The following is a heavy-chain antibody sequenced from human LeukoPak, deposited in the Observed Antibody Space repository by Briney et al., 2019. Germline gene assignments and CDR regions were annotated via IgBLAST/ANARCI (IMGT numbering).Heavy chain of an antibody. CDR2: IKQDGSKK. D-gene: IGHD2-8*01. Sequence: GGSLRLSCAASGFTFSSYWMTWVRQAPGKGLEWVANIKQDGSKKNYVDSVKGRFTISRDNAKNSLYLQMNSLRDEDTAVYYCARAWGYCTNGVCRTDAFDIWGQGTMVTVSS. V-gene: IGHV3-7*01. CDR3: ARAWGYCTNGVCRTDAFDI. J-gene: IGHJ3*02. CDR1: GFTFSSYW.